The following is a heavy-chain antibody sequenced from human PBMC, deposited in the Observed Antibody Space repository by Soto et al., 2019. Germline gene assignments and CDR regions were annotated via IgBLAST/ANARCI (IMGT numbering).Heavy chain of an antibody. V-gene: IGHV3-30-3*01. Sequence: QVQLVESGGGVVQPGRSLRLSCAASGFTFSTYAMHWVRQAPGKGLEWVAVISYDGSHKYYADSVKGRFTISRDNSKNTLNLPMNSLREEDTAMYYCARVLGSSWFLDYWGQGTLVTVSS. D-gene: IGHD6-13*01. J-gene: IGHJ4*02. CDR1: GFTFSTYA. CDR3: ARVLGSSWFLDY. CDR2: ISYDGSHK.